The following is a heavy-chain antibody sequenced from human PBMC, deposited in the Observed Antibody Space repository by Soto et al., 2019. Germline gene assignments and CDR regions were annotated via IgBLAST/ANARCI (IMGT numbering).Heavy chain of an antibody. CDR2: IYYSGST. D-gene: IGHD1-1*01. J-gene: IGHJ4*02. CDR1: GGSISSSSYY. CDR3: ARHVMVERRVDYFDY. V-gene: IGHV4-39*01. Sequence: SETLSLTCTVSGGSISSSSYYWGWIRQPPGKGLEWIGSIYYSGSTYYNPSLKSRVTISVDTSKNQFSLKLSSVTAADTAVYYCARHVMVERRVDYFDYWGQGTLVTVSS.